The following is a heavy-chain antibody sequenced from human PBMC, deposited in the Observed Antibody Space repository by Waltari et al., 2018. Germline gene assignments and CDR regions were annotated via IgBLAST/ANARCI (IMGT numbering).Heavy chain of an antibody. D-gene: IGHD5-18*01. CDR1: GYTFTGYY. J-gene: IGHJ6*02. V-gene: IGHV1-2*04. CDR2: INPNSGGT. CDR3: ARDLYSSESGVYYGMDV. Sequence: QVQLVQSGAEVKKPGASVKVSCKASGYTFTGYYMHWVRQAPGQGLEWMGWINPNSGGTNYAQKFQGWVTMTRDTSISKAYMELSRLRSDDTAVYYCARDLYSSESGVYYGMDVWGQGTTVTVSS.